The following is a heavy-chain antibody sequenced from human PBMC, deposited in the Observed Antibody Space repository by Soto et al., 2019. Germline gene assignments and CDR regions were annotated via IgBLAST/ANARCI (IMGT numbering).Heavy chain of an antibody. CDR3: ARGPSSSYYYYYMEV. J-gene: IGHJ6*03. CDR1: GYTFTSYG. D-gene: IGHD6-6*01. V-gene: IGHV1-18*01. CDR2: ISAYNGNT. Sequence: ASVKVSCKASGYTFTSYGISWVRQAPGQGLEWMGWISAYNGNTNYAQKLQGRVTMTTDTSTSTAYMELSSLRSEDTAVYYCARGPSSSYYYYYMEVWGKGTTVTVSS.